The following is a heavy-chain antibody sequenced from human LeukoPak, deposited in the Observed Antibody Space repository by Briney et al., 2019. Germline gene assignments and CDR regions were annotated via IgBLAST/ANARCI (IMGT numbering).Heavy chain of an antibody. J-gene: IGHJ4*02. CDR3: ARDYYGSGSTFDY. CDR1: GGSISSSNW. D-gene: IGHD3-10*01. CDR2: IYHSGST. Sequence: SGTLSLTCAVSGGSISSSNWSSWVRQPPGKGLEWIGEIYHSGSTNYNPSLKSRVTISVDKSKNQFSLKLSSVTAADTAVYYCARDYYGSGSTFDYWGQGTLVTVSS. V-gene: IGHV4-4*02.